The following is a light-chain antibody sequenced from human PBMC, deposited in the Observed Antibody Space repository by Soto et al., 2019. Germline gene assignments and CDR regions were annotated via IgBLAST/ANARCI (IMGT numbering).Light chain of an antibody. Sequence: EIVMTQSPATLSVSPGDRATLSCRASQSVSSIAWYQQKTGQPPRLLIYGASRRATNIPARFSGGGSDTEFTLTISTLQSEDFAVYYCQYYDNWRLSFGGGTTVEIK. CDR1: QSVSS. J-gene: IGKJ4*01. CDR3: QYYDNWRLS. V-gene: IGKV3-15*01. CDR2: GAS.